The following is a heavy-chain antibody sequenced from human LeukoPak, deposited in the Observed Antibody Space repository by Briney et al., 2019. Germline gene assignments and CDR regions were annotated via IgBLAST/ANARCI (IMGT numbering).Heavy chain of an antibody. V-gene: IGHV3-64*02. J-gene: IGHJ6*03. CDR2: ITSNGRGK. Sequence: GGSLRLSCAASGFTFSNYAMHWVRQAPGKGLEYVSGITSNGRGKHYSDSVKGRFTISRDNSENTLYLQMGSLRVDDMAVYYCARDHVVENHHFFMDVWGKGTTVVVSS. CDR3: ARDHVVENHHFFMDV. D-gene: IGHD1-14*01. CDR1: GFTFSNYA.